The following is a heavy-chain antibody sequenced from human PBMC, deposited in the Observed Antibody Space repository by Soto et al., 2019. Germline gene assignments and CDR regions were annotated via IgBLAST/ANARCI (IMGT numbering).Heavy chain of an antibody. J-gene: IGHJ4*02. V-gene: IGHV3-30*03. D-gene: IGHD4-17*01. CDR1: EFTFSNYA. Sequence: GGSLRLSCAASEFTFSNYAMHWVRQAPGKGLQWLAVISYDGNNKYYADSVEGRFTISRDNSKNTVYLQMNSLRLEDTAVYYCARGPSYRDSLLAHWGQGTLVTVSS. CDR2: ISYDGNNK. CDR3: ARGPSYRDSLLAH.